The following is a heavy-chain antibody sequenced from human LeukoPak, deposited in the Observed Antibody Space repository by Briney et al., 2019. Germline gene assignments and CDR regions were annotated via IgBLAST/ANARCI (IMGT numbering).Heavy chain of an antibody. CDR2: IIPIFGTA. CDR1: GGTFSSYA. D-gene: IGHD6-19*01. J-gene: IGHJ4*02. Sequence: AASVKVSCKASGGTFSSYAFSWVRQAPGQGLEWMGGIIPIFGTANYAQKFQVRVTITADTSTSTAYMELSSLRSDDTAVYYCARGSRTGWYYFDYWGQGTLVTVSS. V-gene: IGHV1-69*06. CDR3: ARGSRTGWYYFDY.